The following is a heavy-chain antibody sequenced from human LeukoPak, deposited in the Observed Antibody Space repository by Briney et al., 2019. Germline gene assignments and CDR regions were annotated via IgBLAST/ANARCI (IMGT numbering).Heavy chain of an antibody. D-gene: IGHD3-22*01. V-gene: IGHV4-59*04. Sequence: PSETLSLTCTVSGGSISSYYWSWIRQPPGKGLEWIATIHHSGVTYYNPSLKSRVTMSVDTSKNQFSLKLASVTAASTAVYYCARYTANTAGYSFDFWGQGALVTVSS. CDR1: GGSISSYY. CDR2: IHHSGVT. CDR3: ARYTANTAGYSFDF. J-gene: IGHJ4*02.